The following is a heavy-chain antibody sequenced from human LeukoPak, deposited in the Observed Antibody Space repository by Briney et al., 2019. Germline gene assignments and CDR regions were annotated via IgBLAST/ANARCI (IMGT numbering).Heavy chain of an antibody. CDR3: ATPWNGDYVGFDY. Sequence: GGSLTLSCAASGFTFSSYAMSWLRQAPGKGLEWVSAMSGSGGSTYYADSVKRRFTISRDNSKNTLYLQMNSLRAEDTAVYYCATPWNGDYVGFDYWGQGTLVTVSS. J-gene: IGHJ4*02. CDR1: GFTFSSYA. D-gene: IGHD4-17*01. V-gene: IGHV3-23*01. CDR2: MSGSGGST.